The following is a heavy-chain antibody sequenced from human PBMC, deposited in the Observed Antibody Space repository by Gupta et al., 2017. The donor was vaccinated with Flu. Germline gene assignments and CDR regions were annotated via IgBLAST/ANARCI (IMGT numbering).Heavy chain of an antibody. D-gene: IGHD6-13*01. J-gene: IGHJ6*02. CDR2: VKHSGST. V-gene: IGHV4-34*01. CDR3: ARGQQVRSFNTYALDV. Sequence: PPGKGLEWIGEVKHSGSTNYNPSLKIRVTISVDTSKNQFSLKLSSVTAADTAVYYCARGQQVRSFNTYALDVWGQGTTVTVSS.